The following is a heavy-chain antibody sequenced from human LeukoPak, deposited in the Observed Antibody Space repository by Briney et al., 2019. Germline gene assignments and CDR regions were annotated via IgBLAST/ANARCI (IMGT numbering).Heavy chain of an antibody. Sequence: PGGSLRLSCTASGFTFGDYTVNWFRQAPGKGLEWVAVIWYDGSNKYYADSVKGRFTISRDNSKNTLYLQMNSLRAEDTAVYYCARDSSVADDSSGYYWVNDYWGQGTLVTVSS. D-gene: IGHD3-22*01. CDR2: IWYDGSNK. CDR1: GFTFGDYT. J-gene: IGHJ4*02. V-gene: IGHV3-33*01. CDR3: ARDSSVADDSSGYYWVNDY.